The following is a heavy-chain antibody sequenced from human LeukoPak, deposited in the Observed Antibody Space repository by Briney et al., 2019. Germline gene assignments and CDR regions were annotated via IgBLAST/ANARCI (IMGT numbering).Heavy chain of an antibody. CDR2: INPNSGGT. J-gene: IGHJ4*02. CDR3: ARSPYYDFWSGNPFDY. D-gene: IGHD3-3*01. Sequence: ASVKVSCKASGYTFTGYYMHWVRQAPGQVLEWMGWINPNSGGTNYAQKFQGRVTMTRDTSISTAYMELSRLRSDDTAVYYCARSPYYDFWSGNPFDYWGQGTLVTVSS. V-gene: IGHV1-2*02. CDR1: GYTFTGYY.